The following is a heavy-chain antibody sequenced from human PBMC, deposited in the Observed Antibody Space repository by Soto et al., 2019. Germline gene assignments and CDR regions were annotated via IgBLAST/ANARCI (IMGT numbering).Heavy chain of an antibody. CDR2: ISAYNGNT. CDR3: ASGLLSLGYYGVLV. CDR1: GYTFTSYG. J-gene: IGHJ6*02. V-gene: IGHV1-18*01. Sequence: ASVKVSCKASGYTFTSYGISWVRQAPGQGLEWMGWISAYNGNTNYAQKLQGRVTMTTDTSTSTAYMELRSLRSDDTAVYYCASGLLSLGYYGVLVSGPAPTATISS. D-gene: IGHD3-16*01.